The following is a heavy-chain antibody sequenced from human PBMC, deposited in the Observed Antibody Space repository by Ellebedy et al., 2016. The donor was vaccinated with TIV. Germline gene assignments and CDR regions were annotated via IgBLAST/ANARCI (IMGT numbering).Heavy chain of an antibody. D-gene: IGHD2-15*01. CDR3: ARDFVEGYCSGGSCFSPGY. Sequence: GGSLRLSCATSGFSFSDHYMEWVRQAPGKGLEWVARSRNKAQRYTTEYAASVRGRFTISRDNSKDSLYLQMNSLRAEDTAVYYCARDFVEGYCSGGSCFSPGYWGQGTLVTVSS. CDR2: SRNKAQRYTT. J-gene: IGHJ4*02. V-gene: IGHV3-72*01. CDR1: GFSFSDHY.